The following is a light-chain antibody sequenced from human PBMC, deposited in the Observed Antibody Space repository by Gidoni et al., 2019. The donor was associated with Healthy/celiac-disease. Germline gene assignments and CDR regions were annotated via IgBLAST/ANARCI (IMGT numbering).Light chain of an antibody. CDR2: KVS. CDR1: QSLVHSDGNTY. J-gene: IGKJ1*01. Sequence: DVVMTQSPLSLPVTLGQPASISCRSSQSLVHSDGNTYLNWFQQRPGQSPRRLIYKVSNRDSGVPDRFSGSGSGTDFTLKISRVEAEDVAVYYCMQGTHWLRTFGQGTKVEIK. CDR3: MQGTHWLRT. V-gene: IGKV2-30*02.